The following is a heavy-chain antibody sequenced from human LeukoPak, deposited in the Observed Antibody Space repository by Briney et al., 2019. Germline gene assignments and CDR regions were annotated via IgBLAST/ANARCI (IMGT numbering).Heavy chain of an antibody. J-gene: IGHJ4*02. D-gene: IGHD4-23*01. CDR3: ARRPDYGGTPTFDH. V-gene: IGHV3-66*01. Sequence: GGSLRLSCAASGFTVSSNYMSWVRQAPGKGLEWASVIYSDGSTYYADSVKGRFTISRDNSKNTVYLQMNSLRAEDTAVYFCARRPDYGGTPTFDHWGQGTLVTVSS. CDR1: GFTVSSNY. CDR2: IYSDGST.